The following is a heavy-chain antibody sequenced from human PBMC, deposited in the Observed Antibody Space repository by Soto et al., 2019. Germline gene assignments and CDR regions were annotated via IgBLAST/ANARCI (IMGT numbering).Heavy chain of an antibody. V-gene: IGHV3-48*02. CDR3: ARDRGYTYGFDF. CDR1: GFPFSSYA. CDR2: ISSSSSTI. D-gene: IGHD5-18*01. J-gene: IGHJ4*02. Sequence: GGSLRLSCAASGFPFSSYAMSWVRQAPGKGLEWVSFISSSSSTIYYADSVKGRFTISRDNAKNSLYLQMNSLRDEDTAVYYCARDRGYTYGFDFWGQGALVTVSS.